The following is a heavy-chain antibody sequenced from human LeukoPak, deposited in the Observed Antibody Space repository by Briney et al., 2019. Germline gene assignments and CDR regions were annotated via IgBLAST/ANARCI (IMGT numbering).Heavy chain of an antibody. CDR2: IYYSGST. J-gene: IGHJ4*02. Sequence: SEILSLTCTVSGGSISSYYWSWIRQPPGKGLEWIGYIYYSGSTNYNPSLKSRVTISVDTSKNQFSLKLSSVTAADTAVYYCARSDFWSGYTIDYWGQGTLVTVSS. V-gene: IGHV4-59*01. CDR1: GGSISSYY. CDR3: ARSDFWSGYTIDY. D-gene: IGHD3-3*01.